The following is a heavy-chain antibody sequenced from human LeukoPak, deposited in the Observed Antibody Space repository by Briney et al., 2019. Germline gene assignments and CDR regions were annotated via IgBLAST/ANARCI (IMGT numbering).Heavy chain of an antibody. Sequence: GGSLRLSCAASGFTFSSYWMHWVRQAPGKGLEWVAFIRYDGSNKYYADSVKGRFTISRDNSKNTLYLQMNSLRAEDTAVYYCALPPIGSGSYLPPLGYWGQGTLVTVSS. D-gene: IGHD3-10*01. CDR2: IRYDGSNK. CDR1: GFTFSSYW. J-gene: IGHJ4*02. CDR3: ALPPIGSGSYLPPLGY. V-gene: IGHV3-30*02.